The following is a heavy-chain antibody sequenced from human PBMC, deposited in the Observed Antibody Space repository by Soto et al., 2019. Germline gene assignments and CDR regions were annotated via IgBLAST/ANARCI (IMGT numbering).Heavy chain of an antibody. D-gene: IGHD6-25*01. CDR3: AHQTCPLSGLGY. CDR1: GFSLSTSGVG. V-gene: IGHV2-5*01. J-gene: IGHJ4*02. Sequence: QITLKESGPTLVKPTQTLTLTCTFSGFSLSTSGVGVGWIRPPPGKALEWLALIYWNDDKRYSPSLKSRLTITKDTSKNQVVLTMTNMDPVDTATYYCAHQTCPLSGLGYWGQGTLVTVSS. CDR2: IYWNDDK.